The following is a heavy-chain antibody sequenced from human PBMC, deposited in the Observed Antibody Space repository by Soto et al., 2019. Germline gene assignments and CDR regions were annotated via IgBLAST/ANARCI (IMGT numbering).Heavy chain of an antibody. J-gene: IGHJ4*02. CDR3: AKGSSGWYERFDY. CDR2: ISGSGGST. Sequence: EVQLLESGGGLVQPGGSLRLSCAASGFTFSSYVMSWVRQAPGKGLEWVSAISGSGGSTYYADSVKGRFTISRDNSKNTLYLQINSRRAEDTAVYYCAKGSSGWYERFDYWGQGTLVTVSS. V-gene: IGHV3-23*01. D-gene: IGHD6-19*01. CDR1: GFTFSSYV.